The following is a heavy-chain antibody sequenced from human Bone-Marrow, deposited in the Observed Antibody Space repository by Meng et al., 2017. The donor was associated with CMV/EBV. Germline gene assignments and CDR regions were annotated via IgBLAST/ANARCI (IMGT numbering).Heavy chain of an antibody. V-gene: IGHV1-3*01. CDR1: GSPFSDYA. CDR3: ARGAGSSSTLYNWFDP. J-gene: IGHJ5*02. D-gene: IGHD6-6*01. CDR2: INAAYGNT. Sequence: SGSPFSDYAMHWVRQAPGQRLEWMGWINAAYGNTKYSQKFQGRVTITRDTSASTAYMELSSLTSEDRAVYYCARGAGSSSTLYNWFDPWGQGTLVTVSS.